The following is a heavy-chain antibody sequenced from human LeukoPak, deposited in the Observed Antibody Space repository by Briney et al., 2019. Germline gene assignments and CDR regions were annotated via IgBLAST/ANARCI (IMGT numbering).Heavy chain of an antibody. CDR3: ARTTEGGYTYGYSYYYYMDV. J-gene: IGHJ6*03. V-gene: IGHV4-39*07. D-gene: IGHD5-18*01. CDR1: GGSVSSSSYY. CDR2: IQYSGST. Sequence: SETLSLTCTVSGGSVSSSSYYWGWIRQPPGKGLEWIGSIQYSGSTYYNPSLKSRVIILVDTSKNQFSLKLTSVTAADTAVYYCARTTEGGYTYGYSYYYYMDVWGKGTTVTISS.